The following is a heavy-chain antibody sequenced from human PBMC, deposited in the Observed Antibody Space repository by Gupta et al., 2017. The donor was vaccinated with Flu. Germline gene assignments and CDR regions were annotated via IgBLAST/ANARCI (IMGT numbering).Heavy chain of an antibody. Sequence: EVQLVESGGGLVQPGGSLRLSCAASGFTFSSYDMHWVRQATGKGLEWVSAIGTAGDTYYPGSVKGRFTISRENAKNSLYLQMNSLRAGDTAVYYCARAEYYGGNSAAFDIWGQGTMITVSS. CDR2: IGTAGDT. D-gene: IGHD4-23*01. J-gene: IGHJ3*02. CDR1: GFTFSSYD. CDR3: ARAEYYGGNSAAFDI. V-gene: IGHV3-13*04.